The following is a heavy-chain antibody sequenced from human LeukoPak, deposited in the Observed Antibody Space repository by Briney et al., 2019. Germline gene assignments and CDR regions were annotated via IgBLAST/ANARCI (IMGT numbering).Heavy chain of an antibody. CDR1: GYTFTGYY. V-gene: IGHV1-2*02. Sequence: GASVKVSCKASGYTFTGYYMYWVRQAPGQGLEWMGWINPNSGGTNYAQKFQGRVTMTRDTSISTVYMELSRLRSDDTAVYYCAREYMVRGVNFGLDPWGQGTLVTVSS. D-gene: IGHD3-10*01. CDR3: AREYMVRGVNFGLDP. J-gene: IGHJ5*02. CDR2: INPNSGGT.